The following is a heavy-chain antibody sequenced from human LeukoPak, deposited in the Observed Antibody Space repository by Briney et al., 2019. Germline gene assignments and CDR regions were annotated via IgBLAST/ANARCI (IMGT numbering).Heavy chain of an antibody. J-gene: IGHJ4*02. D-gene: IGHD6-13*01. CDR2: ISAYNGNT. Sequence: ASVKVSCKASGGTFSSYAISWVRQAPGQGLEWMGWISAYNGNTNYAQKLQGRVTMTTDTSTSTAYMELRSLRSDDTAVYYCAREGGEQQLVRYDYWGQGTLVTVSS. V-gene: IGHV1-18*01. CDR3: AREGGEQQLVRYDY. CDR1: GGTFSSYA.